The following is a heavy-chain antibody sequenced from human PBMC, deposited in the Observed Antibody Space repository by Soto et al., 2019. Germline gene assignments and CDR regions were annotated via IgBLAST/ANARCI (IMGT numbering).Heavy chain of an antibody. CDR2: MNPNSGNT. CDR1: GYTFTSYD. CDR3: AKTRGAMIYAISVYGMDV. J-gene: IGHJ6*02. V-gene: IGHV1-8*01. Sequence: GASVKVSCKASGYTFTSYDINWVRQATGQGLEWMGWMNPNSGNTGYAQKFQGRVTMTRNTSISTAYMELSSLRSEDTAVYYCAKTRGAMIYAISVYGMDVWGQGTTVTVSS. D-gene: IGHD2-8*01.